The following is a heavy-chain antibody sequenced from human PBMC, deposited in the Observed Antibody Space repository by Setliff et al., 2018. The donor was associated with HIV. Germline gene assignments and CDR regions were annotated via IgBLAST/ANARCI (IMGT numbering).Heavy chain of an antibody. V-gene: IGHV4-4*07. Sequence: SETLSLTCTVSSDSISDYYWSWIRQPAGRGLEWIGHISTSGSTNYNPSLKSRVTMSVDTSKNQFFLKLSSLTAADTAVYYWARAQITFFGEVTHFDYWGRGTLVTVSS. J-gene: IGHJ4*02. D-gene: IGHD3-3*01. CDR1: SDSISDYY. CDR2: ISTSGST. CDR3: ARAQITFFGEVTHFDY.